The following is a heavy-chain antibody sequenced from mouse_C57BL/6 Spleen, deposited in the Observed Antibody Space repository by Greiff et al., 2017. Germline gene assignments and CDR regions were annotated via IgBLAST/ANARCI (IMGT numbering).Heavy chain of an antibody. CDR1: GYAFTNYL. D-gene: IGHD1-1*01. J-gene: IGHJ4*01. CDR3: ARSIYGSSYGYYYAMGY. CDR2: INPGSGGT. V-gene: IGHV1-54*01. Sequence: QVQLQQSGAELVRPGTSVKVSCKASGYAFTNYLIEWVKQRPGQGLEWIGVINPGSGGTNYNEKFKGKATLTADKSSSTAYMQLSSLTSEDSAVYFCARSIYGSSYGYYYAMGYWGQGTSVTVST.